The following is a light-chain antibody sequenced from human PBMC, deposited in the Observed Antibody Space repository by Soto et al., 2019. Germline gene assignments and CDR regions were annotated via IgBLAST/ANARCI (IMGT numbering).Light chain of an antibody. CDR1: TLDVGGFEY. CDR2: DVT. V-gene: IGLV2-14*01. Sequence: QSVLSQPASVSWSPGQSITISGSSSTLDVGGFEYVSWYQHQPGKAPKLIIYDVTKRPSGVSNRFSGSKSGNTASLTISGIQAEDEGDYYCGSITRSSTSVFGTGTKV. J-gene: IGLJ1*01. CDR3: GSITRSSTSV.